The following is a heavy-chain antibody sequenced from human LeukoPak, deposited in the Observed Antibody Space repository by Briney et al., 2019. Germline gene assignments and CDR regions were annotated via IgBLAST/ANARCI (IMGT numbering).Heavy chain of an antibody. Sequence: GASVKVSCKASGYTFTGYYMHWVRQAPGQGLEWMGWINPNSGGTNYAQKFQGRVTMTRDTSISTAYMELSRLRSDDTAVYYCARDMQRDYDILTGYSVMYYCMDVWGKGTTVTVSS. CDR1: GYTFTGYY. D-gene: IGHD3-9*01. V-gene: IGHV1-2*02. CDR2: INPNSGGT. J-gene: IGHJ6*03. CDR3: ARDMQRDYDILTGYSVMYYCMDV.